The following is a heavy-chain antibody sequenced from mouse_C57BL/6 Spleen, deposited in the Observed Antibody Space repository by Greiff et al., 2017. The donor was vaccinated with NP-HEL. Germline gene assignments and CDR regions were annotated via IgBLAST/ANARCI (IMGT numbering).Heavy chain of an antibody. Sequence: SGAELVRPGASVKLSCTASGFNIKDDYMHRVKQRPEQGLEWVGWIDSENGDTEYASKFQGKATITADTSSNTAYLQLSSLTSEDTAVYYCTTPYDGYYYFDYWGQGTTLTVSS. CDR3: TTPYDGYYYFDY. V-gene: IGHV14-4*01. CDR1: GFNIKDDY. J-gene: IGHJ2*01. CDR2: IDSENGDT. D-gene: IGHD2-3*01.